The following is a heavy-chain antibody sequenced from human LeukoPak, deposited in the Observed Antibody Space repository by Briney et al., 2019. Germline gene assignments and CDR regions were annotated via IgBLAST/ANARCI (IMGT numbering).Heavy chain of an antibody. J-gene: IGHJ4*02. Sequence: ASVKVSRKASGYTFTGYYMHWVRQAPGQGLEWMGWINPNSGGTNYAQKFQGRVTMTRDTSISTAYMELSRLRSDDTAVYYCARVAGTLFNYHFDYWGQGTLVTVSS. D-gene: IGHD4-11*01. CDR3: ARVAGTLFNYHFDY. CDR2: INPNSGGT. CDR1: GYTFTGYY. V-gene: IGHV1-2*02.